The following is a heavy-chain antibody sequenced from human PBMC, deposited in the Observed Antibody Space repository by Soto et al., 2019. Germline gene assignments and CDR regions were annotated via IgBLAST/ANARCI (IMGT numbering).Heavy chain of an antibody. CDR3: AREVVRVAGTRWFDP. D-gene: IGHD6-19*01. CDR2: ISAYNGNT. J-gene: IGHJ5*02. V-gene: IGHV1-18*01. CDR1: GYTFTSYG. Sequence: VASVKVSCKASGYTFTSYGIGWVRQAPGQGLEWMGWISAYNGNTNYAQKLQGRVTMTTDTSTSTAYMELRSLRSDDTAVYYCAREVVRVAGTRWFDPWGQGTLVTVSS.